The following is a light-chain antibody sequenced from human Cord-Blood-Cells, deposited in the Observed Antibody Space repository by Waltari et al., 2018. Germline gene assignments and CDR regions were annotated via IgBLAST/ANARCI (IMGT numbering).Light chain of an antibody. J-gene: IGKJ4*01. CDR2: DAS. V-gene: IGKV3-11*01. CDR1: QSVSSY. CDR3: QKRRNWPLT. Sequence: EIVLTQSPATLSLSPGERATLSCRASQSVSSYLAWYQQKPGQAPRLLIYDASNRATGIPARFSGSGSGTDLTLPISSLEPEDFEVYYCQKRRNWPLTFGGGTKVEI.